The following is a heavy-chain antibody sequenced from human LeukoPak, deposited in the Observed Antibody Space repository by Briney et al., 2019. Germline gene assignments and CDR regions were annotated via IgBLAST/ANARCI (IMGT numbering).Heavy chain of an antibody. CDR3: ATMYYTNSYYLRDFDY. J-gene: IGHJ4*02. CDR1: GGAFSNYA. CDR2: IIPLFRTP. D-gene: IGHD3-10*01. V-gene: IGHV1-69*13. Sequence: GASVKVSCKASGGAFSNYATSWVRQAPGQGLEWMGGIIPLFRTPNYAQRFLGRVTITADESTNTVFMELRSLTSDDTAVYFCATMYYTNSYYLRDFDYWGQGTLVTVSS.